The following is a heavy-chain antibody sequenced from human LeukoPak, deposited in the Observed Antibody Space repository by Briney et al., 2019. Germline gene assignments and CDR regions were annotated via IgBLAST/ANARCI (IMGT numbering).Heavy chain of an antibody. J-gene: IGHJ4*02. Sequence: GGSLRLSCAASGFTFDDYGMSWVRQAPGKGLEWVANINPDGTEKYFVDSVKGRITISRDNAKNSLYLQMNSLRAEDTAVYYCARDVGYCSSTSCYGPRLGFDYWGQGTLVTVSS. CDR1: GFTFDDYG. CDR3: ARDVGYCSSTSCYGPRLGFDY. CDR2: INPDGTEK. D-gene: IGHD2-2*01. V-gene: IGHV3-7*01.